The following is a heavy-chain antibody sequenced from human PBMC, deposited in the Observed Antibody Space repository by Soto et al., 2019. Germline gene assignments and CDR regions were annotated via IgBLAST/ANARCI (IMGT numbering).Heavy chain of an antibody. CDR3: ARDLGLLWSGFDP. Sequence: PSETLSLTCTVSGGSISSGDYYWSWIRQPPGKGLGWIGYIYYSGSTYYNPSLKSRVTISVDTSKNQFSLKLSSVTAVDTAVYYCARDLGLLWSGFDPWGQGTLVTVSS. D-gene: IGHD3-10*01. CDR1: GGSISSGDYY. J-gene: IGHJ5*02. CDR2: IYYSGST. V-gene: IGHV4-30-4*01.